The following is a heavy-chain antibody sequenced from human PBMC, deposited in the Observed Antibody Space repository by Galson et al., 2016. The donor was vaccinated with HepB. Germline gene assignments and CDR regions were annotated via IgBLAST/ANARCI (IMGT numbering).Heavy chain of an antibody. Sequence: SLRLSCATPGFTVTHDYMTWVRQAPGKGLEWVSLIYGSDNTYYADSVKGRFTISRDISKSTLFLQMNSLRAEDTAVYYCAIVGGSSYGLRSDPLDIWGQGTMVTVSS. CDR3: AIVGGSSYGLRSDPLDI. V-gene: IGHV3-53*01. CDR2: IYGSDNT. CDR1: GFTVTHDY. D-gene: IGHD5-18*01. J-gene: IGHJ3*02.